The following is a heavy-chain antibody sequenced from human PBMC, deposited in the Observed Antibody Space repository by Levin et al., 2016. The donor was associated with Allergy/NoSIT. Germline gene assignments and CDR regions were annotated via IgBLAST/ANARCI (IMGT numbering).Heavy chain of an antibody. CDR1: GGTFSSYA. Sequence: SVKVSCKASGGTFSSYAISWVRQAPGQGLEWMGGIIPIFGIANYAQKFQGRVTITADKSTSTAYMELSSLRSEDTAVYYCARDQGELEMATTNPRVDYYYGMDVWGQGTTVTVSS. CDR2: IIPIFGIA. CDR3: ARDQGELEMATTNPRVDYYYGMDV. D-gene: IGHD5-24*01. J-gene: IGHJ6*02. V-gene: IGHV1-69*10.